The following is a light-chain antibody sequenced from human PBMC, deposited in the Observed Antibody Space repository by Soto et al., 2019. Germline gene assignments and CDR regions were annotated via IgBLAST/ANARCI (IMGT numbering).Light chain of an antibody. V-gene: IGKV1-5*01. Sequence: DIQVTQSPTTLSASLVDRVTITCRASQSISSWLAWYQQKPGKAPKLLIYDASSLESGVPSRFSGSGSGTEFTLTISSLQPDDFATYYCQQYNSYSAWTFGQGTKVDIK. CDR1: QSISSW. J-gene: IGKJ1*01. CDR2: DAS. CDR3: QQYNSYSAWT.